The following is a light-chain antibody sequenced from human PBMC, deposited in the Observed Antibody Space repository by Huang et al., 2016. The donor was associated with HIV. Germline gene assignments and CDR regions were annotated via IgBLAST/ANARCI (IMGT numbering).Light chain of an antibody. J-gene: IGKJ1*01. CDR3: MQGTHWPWT. V-gene: IGKV2-30*01. CDR1: QSLVYSDGNTY. Sequence: DVLMTQSPLSLPVTLGQPASISCKSSQSLVYSDGNTYLNWFQQKPGQSPRRLIYKVSNRDSGVPDRFSGSGSGTDFTLKISRVEAEDLGVYYCMQGTHWPWTFGQGTKVEIK. CDR2: KVS.